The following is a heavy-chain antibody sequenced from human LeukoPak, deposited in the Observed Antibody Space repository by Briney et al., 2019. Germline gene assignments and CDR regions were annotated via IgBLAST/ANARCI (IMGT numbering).Heavy chain of an antibody. CDR3: AAGGGWDPSFGVVTHIDA. Sequence: PGGSLRLSCVTSGFTVSGYWMHWVRQGPEKGLELVSRIDNDGHGIIYADSVKGRFTTSRDNVKNTLYLQMNSLRVEDTAVYYCAAGGGWDPSFGVVTHIDAWGKGTTVVVS. J-gene: IGHJ6*03. V-gene: IGHV3-74*01. CDR1: GFTVSGYW. D-gene: IGHD3-3*01. CDR2: IDNDGHGI.